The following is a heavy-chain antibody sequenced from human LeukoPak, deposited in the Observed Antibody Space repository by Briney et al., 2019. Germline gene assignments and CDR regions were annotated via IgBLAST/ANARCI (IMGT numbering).Heavy chain of an antibody. CDR2: INHSGST. Sequence: SETLSLTCAVYGGSFSGYYWSWIRQPPGKGLEWIWEINHSGSTNYNPSLKSRVTISVDTSKNQFSLKLSSVTAADTAVYYCARGLYYDFWSGYSTAFDIWGQGTMVTVSS. J-gene: IGHJ3*02. CDR1: GGSFSGYY. CDR3: ARGLYYDFWSGYSTAFDI. V-gene: IGHV4-34*01. D-gene: IGHD3-3*01.